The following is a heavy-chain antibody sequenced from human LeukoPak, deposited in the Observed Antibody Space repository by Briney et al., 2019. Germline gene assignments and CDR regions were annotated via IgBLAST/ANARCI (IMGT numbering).Heavy chain of an antibody. CDR2: IHYNGIT. CDR3: ARHISSGGTYAHFDY. V-gene: IGHV4-59*08. Sequence: SETLSLTCTVSGSMYNYYWSWIRQPPGKGLEWIGYIHYNGITNYNPSLKTRVTMSLDTSKNQVSLNLNSVTAADTAIYYCARHISSGGTYAHFDYWGQGTLVTVSS. J-gene: IGHJ4*02. CDR1: GSMYNYY. D-gene: IGHD1-26*01.